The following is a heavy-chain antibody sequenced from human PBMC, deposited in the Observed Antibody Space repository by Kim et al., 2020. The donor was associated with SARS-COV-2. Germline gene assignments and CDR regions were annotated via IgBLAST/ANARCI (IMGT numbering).Heavy chain of an antibody. V-gene: IGHV3-53*01. Sequence: GGSLRLSCAASGFTVNTYYMNWVRQAPGKGLEWVSIIYSGGRTYYANSVKGRFTISRDDSNNMFYLQMDTLRTEDTAVYYCAGALGLRGGLDVWGQGTTVTVSS. J-gene: IGHJ6*02. D-gene: IGHD1-26*01. CDR2: IYSGGRT. CDR3: AGALGLRGGLDV. CDR1: GFTVNTYY.